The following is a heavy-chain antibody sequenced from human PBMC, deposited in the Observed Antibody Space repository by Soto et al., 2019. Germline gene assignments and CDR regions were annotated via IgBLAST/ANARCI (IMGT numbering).Heavy chain of an antibody. CDR1: GGSIRLYY. D-gene: IGHD3-10*01. V-gene: IGHV4-59*01. CDR2: IYETGST. J-gene: IGHJ4*02. Sequence: SETLSLTCTVSGGSIRLYYWSWIRQPPGKTLEWIGYIYETGSTKYNPALESRVTMSVDSSNQFSLTLNSVTAADAAVHYCARGRRWVHYWGQGTLVTVSS. CDR3: ARGRRWVHY.